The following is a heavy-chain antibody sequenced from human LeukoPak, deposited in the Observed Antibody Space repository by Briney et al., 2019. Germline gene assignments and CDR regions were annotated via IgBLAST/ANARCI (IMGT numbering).Heavy chain of an antibody. CDR1: GFTLSNFW. CDR3: AKFPYGDYVYY. Sequence: PGGSLRLSCAASGFTLSNFWMSWVRQAPGKGLEWVANIKGDGSEKYHVDSVKGRFTISRDNAKNSLYLQMNSLRAEDTAVYYCAKFPYGDYVYYWGQGTLVTVSS. CDR2: IKGDGSEK. V-gene: IGHV3-7*05. J-gene: IGHJ4*02. D-gene: IGHD4-17*01.